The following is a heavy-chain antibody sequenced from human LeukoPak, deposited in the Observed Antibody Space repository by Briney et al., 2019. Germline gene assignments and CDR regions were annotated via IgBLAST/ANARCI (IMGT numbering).Heavy chain of an antibody. Sequence: AGGSLRLSCAASGFTFSGSVMHWVRQAPGKGLEWVSKISGSGGTTYYADSVKGRFTISRDNSKNTLYLQMNSLRAEDTAVYYCARGSSGWYGIDYWGQGALVNVSS. V-gene: IGHV3-23*01. D-gene: IGHD6-19*01. J-gene: IGHJ4*02. CDR2: ISGSGGTT. CDR1: GFTFSGSV. CDR3: ARGSSGWYGIDY.